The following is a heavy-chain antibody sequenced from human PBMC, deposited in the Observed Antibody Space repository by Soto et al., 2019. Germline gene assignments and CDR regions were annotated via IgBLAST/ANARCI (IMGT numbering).Heavy chain of an antibody. CDR3: TTESIAARTGGEGACDI. V-gene: IGHV3-15*01. CDR2: IKSKTDGGTT. Sequence: GGSLRLSCAASGFTFSNAWMSWVRQAPGKGLEWVGRIKSKTDGGTTDYAAPVKGRFTISRDDSKNTLYLQMNSLKTEDTAGYYCTTESIAARTGGEGACDIWGQGTMVTVSS. D-gene: IGHD6-6*01. CDR1: GFTFSNAW. J-gene: IGHJ3*02.